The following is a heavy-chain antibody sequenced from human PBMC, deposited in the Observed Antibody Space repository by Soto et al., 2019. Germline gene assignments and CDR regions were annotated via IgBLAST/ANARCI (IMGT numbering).Heavy chain of an antibody. Sequence: QVQLQESGPGLVKPSQTLSLTCTVSGGSISSGGYYWSWIRQHPGKGLEWIGYIYYSGSTYYNPSLKSRVTISVDTSKNQFSLKLSSVTAADAAVYYCARGGHKLGDAFDIWGQGTMVTVSS. CDR2: IYYSGST. V-gene: IGHV4-31*03. D-gene: IGHD1-26*01. CDR1: GGSISSGGYY. CDR3: ARGGHKLGDAFDI. J-gene: IGHJ3*02.